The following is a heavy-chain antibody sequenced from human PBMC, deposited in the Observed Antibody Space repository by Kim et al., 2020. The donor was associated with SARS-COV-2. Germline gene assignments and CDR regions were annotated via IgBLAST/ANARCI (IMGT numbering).Heavy chain of an antibody. J-gene: IGHJ6*02. Sequence: ASVKVSCKASGYTFTSYDINWVRQANGQGLEWMGWMNPNSGNTGYAQKFQGRVTMTRNTSISTAYMELSSLRSEDTAVYYCARGRGLENFSPLVEFGVVIQGYGMDVWGQGTTVTVSS. CDR3: ARGRGLENFSPLVEFGVVIQGYGMDV. CDR1: GYTFTSYD. D-gene: IGHD3-3*01. V-gene: IGHV1-8*01. CDR2: MNPNSGNT.